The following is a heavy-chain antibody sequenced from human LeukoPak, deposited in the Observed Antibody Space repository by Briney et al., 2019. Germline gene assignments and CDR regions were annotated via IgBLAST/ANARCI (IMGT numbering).Heavy chain of an antibody. CDR3: AVEFGDY. CDR1: GYTFTSYG. D-gene: IGHD3-16*01. V-gene: IGHV1-46*01. CDR2: INPSGGST. J-gene: IGHJ4*02. Sequence: ASVKVSCKASGYTFTSYGINWVRQAPGQGLEWMGIINPSGGSTSYAQKFQGRVTMTRDTSTSTVYMELSSLRSEDTAVYYCAVEFGDYWGQGTLVTVSS.